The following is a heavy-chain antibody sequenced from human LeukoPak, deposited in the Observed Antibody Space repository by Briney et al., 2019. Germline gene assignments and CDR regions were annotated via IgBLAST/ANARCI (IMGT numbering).Heavy chain of an antibody. CDR3: ARGGDRIVGAKGFDY. Sequence: SETLSLTCAVYGGSFSGYYWSWIRQPPGKGLGWIGEINHSGSTNYNPSLKSRVTISVDTSKNQFSLKLSSVTAADTAVYYCARGGDRIVGAKGFDYWGQGTLVTVSS. J-gene: IGHJ4*02. V-gene: IGHV4-34*01. CDR2: INHSGST. CDR1: GGSFSGYY. D-gene: IGHD1-26*01.